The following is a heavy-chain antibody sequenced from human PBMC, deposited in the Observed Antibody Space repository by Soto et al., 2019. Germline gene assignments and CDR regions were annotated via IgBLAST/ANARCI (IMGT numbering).Heavy chain of an antibody. CDR3: ALDTAMVHYYYYGMDV. J-gene: IGHJ6*02. Sequence: QVQLVQSGAEVKKPGASVKVSCKASGYTFTSYGISWVRQAPGQGLEWMGWISAYNGNTNYAQKLHGRVTMTTDTSTSTAYMELRSLRSDDTAVYYCALDTAMVHYYYYGMDVWGQGTTVTVSS. CDR2: ISAYNGNT. V-gene: IGHV1-18*01. D-gene: IGHD5-18*01. CDR1: GYTFTSYG.